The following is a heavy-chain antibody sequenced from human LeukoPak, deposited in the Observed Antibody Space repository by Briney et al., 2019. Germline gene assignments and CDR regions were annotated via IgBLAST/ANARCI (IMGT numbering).Heavy chain of an antibody. CDR3: ASYNYGYFDL. D-gene: IGHD5-24*01. J-gene: IGHJ2*01. CDR1: GGSFSGYY. V-gene: IGHV4-34*01. CDR2: INHSGST. Sequence: SETLSLTCAVYGGSFSGYYWSWIRQPPGKGLEWIGEINHSGSTNYNPSLKSRVTISVDTSKNQFSLKLSSVTAADTAVYYCASYNYGYFDLWGRGTLVTVSS.